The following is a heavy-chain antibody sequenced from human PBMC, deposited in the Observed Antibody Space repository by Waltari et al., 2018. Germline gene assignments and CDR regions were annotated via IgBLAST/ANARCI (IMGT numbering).Heavy chain of an antibody. CDR1: GGSISSYY. V-gene: IGHV4-4*07. D-gene: IGHD3-10*01. Sequence: QVQLQESGPGLVKPSETLSLTCTVSGGSISSYYWSWIRQPAGKGREWIWRIYTSGSPNYNPSLKSLVTMSVDTSKNQFSLKLSSVTAADTAVYYCAGRSVRRYYGSGSYYNGDDYWGQGTLVTVSS. CDR2: IYTSGSP. CDR3: AGRSVRRYYGSGSYYNGDDY. J-gene: IGHJ4*02.